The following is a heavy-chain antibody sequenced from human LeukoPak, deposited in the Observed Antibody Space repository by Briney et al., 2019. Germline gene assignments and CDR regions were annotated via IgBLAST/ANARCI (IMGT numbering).Heavy chain of an antibody. CDR1: GYTFTSYA. J-gene: IGHJ5*02. Sequence: ASVKVSGKASGYTFTSYAMHWVRQAPGQRLEWMGWINAGNGNTKYSQKFQGIVTITRDTSASTAYMELSSLRSEDTAVYYCARVADCSSTSCYYHWFDPWGQGTLVTVSS. CDR2: INAGNGNT. CDR3: ARVADCSSTSCYYHWFDP. V-gene: IGHV1-3*01. D-gene: IGHD2-2*01.